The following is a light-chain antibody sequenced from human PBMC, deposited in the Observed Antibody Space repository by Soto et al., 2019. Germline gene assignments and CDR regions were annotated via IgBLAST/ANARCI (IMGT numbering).Light chain of an antibody. CDR1: QSISSW. J-gene: IGKJ1*01. V-gene: IGKV1-5*03. Sequence: DIQMTQSPSTLSTSVGDRVTITCRASQSISSWLAWYQQKPGTAPKLLIYKASTLESGVPSRFSGRGSGTEFTLTISSLQPHDFATYYCQQYNIYPWTFGQGTKVEIK. CDR3: QQYNIYPWT. CDR2: KAS.